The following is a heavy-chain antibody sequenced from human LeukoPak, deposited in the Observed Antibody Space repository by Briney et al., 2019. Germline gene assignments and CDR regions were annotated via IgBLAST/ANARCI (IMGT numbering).Heavy chain of an antibody. CDR3: ARERSITIFGVVIHYYYYGMDV. CDR2: ISAYNGNT. D-gene: IGHD3-3*01. J-gene: IGHJ6*02. Sequence: ASVTVSCKASGYTFTSYGISWVRQAPGQGLEWLGWISAYNGNTNYAQKLQGRVTMTTDTSTSTAYMELRSLRSDDTAVYYCARERSITIFGVVIHYYYYGMDVWGQGTTVTVSS. V-gene: IGHV1-18*01. CDR1: GYTFTSYG.